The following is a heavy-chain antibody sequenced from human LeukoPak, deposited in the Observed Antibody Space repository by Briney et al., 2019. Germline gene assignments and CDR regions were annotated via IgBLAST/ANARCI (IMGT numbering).Heavy chain of an antibody. V-gene: IGHV3-33*01. CDR2: IWYDGSNK. J-gene: IGHJ4*02. D-gene: IGHD4-17*01. Sequence: PGRSLRLSCAASGFTFSSYGMHWVRQAPGKGLEWVAVIWYDGSNKYYADSVKGRFTISRDNSKNTLYLQMNSLRAEDTAVYYCARDPSDGDYGRFDYWGQGTLVTVSS. CDR3: ARDPSDGDYGRFDY. CDR1: GFTFSSYG.